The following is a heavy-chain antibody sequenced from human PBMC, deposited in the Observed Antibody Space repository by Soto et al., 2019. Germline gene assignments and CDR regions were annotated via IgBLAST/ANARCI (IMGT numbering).Heavy chain of an antibody. CDR1: GFTFSDYC. Sequence: GGSLRLSCAASGFTFSDYCMTWIRQAPGKGLEWVSYISSGGSAIYNADSVKGRFTISRDNAKNSLYLQMNSLRGEDTAVYYCARRGYCSGGSCYIRMDVWGKRTTVTVSS. CDR3: ARRGYCSGGSCYIRMDV. D-gene: IGHD2-15*01. V-gene: IGHV3-11*01. CDR2: ISSGGSAI. J-gene: IGHJ6*03.